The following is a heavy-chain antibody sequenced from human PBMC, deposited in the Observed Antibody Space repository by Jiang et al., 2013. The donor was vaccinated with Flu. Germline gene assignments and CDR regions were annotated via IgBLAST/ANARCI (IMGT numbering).Heavy chain of an antibody. CDR3: ARGEYGDQFDF. J-gene: IGHJ4*02. V-gene: IGHV1-2*02. D-gene: IGHD4-17*01. CDR1: GLTFSGYY. CDR2: INPDTGVT. Sequence: KASGLTFSGYYLHWMRQAPGQGLEWMGWINPDTGVTHYAQRFQGRVTMTRDTSISTAYVQLSGLRSDDTAVYYCARGEYGDQFDFWGQGTLVSVFS.